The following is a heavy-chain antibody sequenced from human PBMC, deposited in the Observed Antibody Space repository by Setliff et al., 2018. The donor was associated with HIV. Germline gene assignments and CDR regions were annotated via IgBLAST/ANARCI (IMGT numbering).Heavy chain of an antibody. CDR3: ARDREYRRDY. CDR1: GFTFSSYA. J-gene: IGHJ4*02. Sequence: GGSLRLSCAASGFTFSSYAFHWVRQAPGKGLEWVANIKQDGTEKYYVDSVKGRFTISRDNAKNSLYLQMNSLRADDTAVYYCARDREYRRDYWGQGTLVTVSS. V-gene: IGHV3-7*03. CDR2: IKQDGTEK. D-gene: IGHD5-12*01.